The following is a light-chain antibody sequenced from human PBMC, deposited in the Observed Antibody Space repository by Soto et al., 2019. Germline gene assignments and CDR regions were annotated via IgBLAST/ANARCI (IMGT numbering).Light chain of an antibody. CDR3: SSYTSSSALI. J-gene: IGLJ2*01. CDR1: TSDIGSYNL. V-gene: IGLV2-14*02. Sequence: QSVLTQPASVSGSPGQSITISCTGSTSDIGSYNLVSWYQQHPGKAPKLMIYEGNKRPSGVSNRFSGSRSGNTASLTISRLQAEDEADYYCSSYTSSSALIFGGGTKVTVL. CDR2: EGN.